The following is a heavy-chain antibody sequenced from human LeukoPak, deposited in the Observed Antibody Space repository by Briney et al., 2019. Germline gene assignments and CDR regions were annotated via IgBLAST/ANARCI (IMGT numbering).Heavy chain of an antibody. CDR2: ISAYNGNT. Sequence: ASVKVSCKASGYTFTSYGVSWVRQAPGQGLEWMGWISAYNGNTNYAQKLQGRVTMTTDTSTSTAYMELRSLRSDDTAVYYCARDRKGLKGAMNGPFDYWGQGTLVTVSS. CDR1: GYTFTSYG. D-gene: IGHD2-2*01. V-gene: IGHV1-18*01. CDR3: ARDRKGLKGAMNGPFDY. J-gene: IGHJ4*02.